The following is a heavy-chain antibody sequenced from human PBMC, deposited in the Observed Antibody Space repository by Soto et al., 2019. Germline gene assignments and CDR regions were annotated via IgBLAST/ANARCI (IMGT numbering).Heavy chain of an antibody. Sequence: GGSLRLSCAASGFTFSSYSMNWVRQAPGKGLEWVSSISSSSSYIYYADSVKGRFTISRDNAKNSLYLQMNSLRAEDTAVYYCARRGDYYDSSGDIDYWGQGTLVTVSS. CDR3: ARRGDYYDSSGDIDY. CDR2: ISSSSSYI. CDR1: GFTFSSYS. V-gene: IGHV3-21*01. J-gene: IGHJ4*02. D-gene: IGHD3-22*01.